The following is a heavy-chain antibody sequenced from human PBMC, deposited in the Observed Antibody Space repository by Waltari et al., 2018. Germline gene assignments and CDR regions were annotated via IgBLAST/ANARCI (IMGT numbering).Heavy chain of an antibody. CDR3: ARVLNIDGFDY. J-gene: IGHJ4*02. V-gene: IGHV4-39*01. CDR2: IYYSGSP. Sequence: QLQLQESGPGLVKPSETLSLTCTVSGGSISSSSYYWGWIRQPPGKGLEWIGSIYYSGSPYYNPSLNRRVPISVDTSRNWFSLRRTPVTPPDTAVYYCARVLNIDGFDYWAREPWSPSPQ. CDR1: GGSISSSSYY. D-gene: IGHD2-15*01.